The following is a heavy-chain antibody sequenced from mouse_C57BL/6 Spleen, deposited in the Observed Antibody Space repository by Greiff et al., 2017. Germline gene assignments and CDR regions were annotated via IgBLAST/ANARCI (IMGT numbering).Heavy chain of an antibody. CDR2: IDPSDSYT. CDR3: ARGGFYGSSHWYFDV. CDR1: GYTFTSYW. V-gene: IGHV1-69*01. Sequence: VQLQQPGAELVMPGASVKLSCKASGYTFTSYWMHWVKQRPGQGLEWIGEIDPSDSYTNYNQKFKGKSTLTVDKSSSTAYMQLSSLTSEDSAVYYCARGGFYGSSHWYFDVWGTGTTVTVSS. D-gene: IGHD1-1*01. J-gene: IGHJ1*03.